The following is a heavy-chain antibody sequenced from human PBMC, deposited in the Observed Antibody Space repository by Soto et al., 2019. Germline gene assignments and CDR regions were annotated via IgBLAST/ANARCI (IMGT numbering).Heavy chain of an antibody. CDR1: GYTFTSYY. V-gene: IGHV1-46*01. CDR2: INPSGGST. D-gene: IGHD1-26*01. J-gene: IGHJ4*02. CDR3: ASGELTYYFDY. Sequence: QVQLVQSGAEVKKPGASVKVSCKASGYTFTSYYMHWVRQATGQGLEWMGIINPSGGSTSYAQKFQGRVTMTRDTSTSTVYMELSSLRSEDTAVYYCASGELTYYFDYWGQGTLVTVSS.